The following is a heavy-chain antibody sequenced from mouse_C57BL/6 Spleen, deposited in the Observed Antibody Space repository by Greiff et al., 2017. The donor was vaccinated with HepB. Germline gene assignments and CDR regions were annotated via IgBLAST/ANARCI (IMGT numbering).Heavy chain of an antibody. D-gene: IGHD3-2*02. CDR3: TPLDSSGYLDY. CDR2: IDPENGDT. Sequence: EVHLVESGAELVRPGASVKLSCTASGFNIKDDYMHWVKQRPEQGLEWIGWIDPENGDTEYASKFQGKATITADTSSNTAYLQLSSLTSEDTAVYYCTPLDSSGYLDYWGQGTTLTVSS. V-gene: IGHV14-4*01. CDR1: GFNIKDDY. J-gene: IGHJ2*01.